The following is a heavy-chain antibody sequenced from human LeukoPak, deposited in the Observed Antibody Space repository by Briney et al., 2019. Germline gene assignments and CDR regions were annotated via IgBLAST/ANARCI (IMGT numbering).Heavy chain of an antibody. V-gene: IGHV1-2*02. Sequence: ASVKVSCKASGYTFTGYYMHWVRLAPGQGLEYMGWINPTSGDTRYAQTFQGRLTLTRDTSTSTVYMELSSLRSDDTAVYYCARDPDDYGDYADAFDIWGQGTMVTVSS. J-gene: IGHJ3*02. D-gene: IGHD4-17*01. CDR3: ARDPDDYGDYADAFDI. CDR2: INPTSGDT. CDR1: GYTFTGYY.